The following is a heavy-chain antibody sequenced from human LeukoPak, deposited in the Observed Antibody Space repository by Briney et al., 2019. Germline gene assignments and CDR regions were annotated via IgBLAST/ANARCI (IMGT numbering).Heavy chain of an antibody. Sequence: ASVKVSCKASGYTLTSYDINWVRQATGQGLEWMGWMNPNSGNTGYPQKFQGRVTMTRDTSTSTAYMELTSLRSEDTAVYYCARHYNIFTGFDYWGQGTLVTVSS. J-gene: IGHJ4*02. CDR3: ARHYNIFTGFDY. CDR2: MNPNSGNT. V-gene: IGHV1-8*01. CDR1: GYTLTSYD. D-gene: IGHD3-9*01.